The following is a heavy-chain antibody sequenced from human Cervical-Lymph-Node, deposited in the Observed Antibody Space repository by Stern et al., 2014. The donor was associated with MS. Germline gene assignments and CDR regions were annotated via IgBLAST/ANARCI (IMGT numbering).Heavy chain of an antibody. CDR3: ARGIVTNRPASTLHNLFDP. CDR2: IIPIIGLA. Sequence: VQLVESGAEVKKPGSSVNVSCKPSGGKLSSSFAVSWVRQAPGQGLEWMGRIIPIIGLANYAQKFQTRLTITADKSTSTVYMELSSLTSEDTALYYCARGIVTNRPASTLHNLFDPWGQGTLVTVSS. CDR1: GGKLSSSFA. J-gene: IGHJ5*02. V-gene: IGHV1-69*09. D-gene: IGHD4-17*01.